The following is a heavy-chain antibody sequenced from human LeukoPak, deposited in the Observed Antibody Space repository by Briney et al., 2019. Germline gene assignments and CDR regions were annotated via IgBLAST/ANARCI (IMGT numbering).Heavy chain of an antibody. Sequence: GGSLRLSCAASGFTFSDYYMSWIRQAPGKGLEWVANIKQDGSEKYYVDSVKGRFTISRDNAKNSLYLQMNSLRAEDTAVYYCARGNWNHPPYYYYYMDVWGKGTTVTVSS. CDR1: GFTFSDYY. V-gene: IGHV3-7*01. J-gene: IGHJ6*03. D-gene: IGHD1-20*01. CDR2: IKQDGSEK. CDR3: ARGNWNHPPYYYYYMDV.